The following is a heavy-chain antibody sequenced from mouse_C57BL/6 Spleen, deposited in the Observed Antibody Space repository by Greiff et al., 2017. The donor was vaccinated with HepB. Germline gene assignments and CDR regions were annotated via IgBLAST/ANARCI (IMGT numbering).Heavy chain of an antibody. V-gene: IGHV1-72*01. J-gene: IGHJ4*01. D-gene: IGHD1-1*01. CDR1: GYTFTSYW. Sequence: QVQLQQPGAELVKPGASVKLSCKASGYTFTSYWMHWVKQRPGRGLEWIGRIDPNSGGTKYNEKFKSKATLTVDKPSSTAYMQLSSLTSEDAAVYYCAGSTTVVATGAMDYWGQGTSVTVSS. CDR3: AGSTTVVATGAMDY. CDR2: IDPNSGGT.